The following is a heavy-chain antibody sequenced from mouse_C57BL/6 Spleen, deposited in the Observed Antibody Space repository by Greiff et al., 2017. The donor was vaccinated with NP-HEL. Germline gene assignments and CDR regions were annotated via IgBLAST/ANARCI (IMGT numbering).Heavy chain of an antibody. V-gene: IGHV1-61*01. CDR1: GYTFTSYW. Sequence: VQLQQPGAELVRPGSSVKLSCKASGYTFTSYWMDWVKQRPGQGLEWIGNIYPSDSETHYNQKFKDKATLTVDKSSSTAYMQLSSLTSEDSAVYYCARSGGSRYAMDYWGQGTSVTVSS. D-gene: IGHD3-2*02. J-gene: IGHJ4*01. CDR2: IYPSDSET. CDR3: ARSGGSRYAMDY.